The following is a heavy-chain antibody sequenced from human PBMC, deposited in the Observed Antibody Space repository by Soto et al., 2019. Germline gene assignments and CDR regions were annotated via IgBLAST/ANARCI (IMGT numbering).Heavy chain of an antibody. V-gene: IGHV1-69*01. CDR3: AKRWLQTANYYYGMHV. J-gene: IGHJ6*02. Sequence: QVQLVQSGAEVQKPGSSVKVSCKASVGTFSSYAISWVRQAPGQGLEWMGGIIPIFGTANYAQKFQGRVTITADESTSTAYMELSSLRSEDTAVYYCAKRWLQTANYYYGMHVWGQGTTVTVSS. CDR2: IIPIFGTA. D-gene: IGHD5-12*01. CDR1: VGTFSSYA.